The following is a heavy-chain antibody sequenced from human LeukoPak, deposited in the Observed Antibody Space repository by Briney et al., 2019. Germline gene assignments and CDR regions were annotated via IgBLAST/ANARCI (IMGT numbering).Heavy chain of an antibody. CDR1: GGTFSSYA. J-gene: IGHJ5*02. D-gene: IGHD6-6*01. Sequence: SVKVSCKASGGTFSSYAISWVRQAPGQGLEWMGRIIPILGIANYAQKFQGRVTITADKSTSTAYMELSSLRSEDTAVYYCARAFYGVYDFGTQTNWFDPWGQGTLVTVSS. CDR3: ARAFYGVYDFGTQTNWFDP. V-gene: IGHV1-69*04. CDR2: IIPILGIA.